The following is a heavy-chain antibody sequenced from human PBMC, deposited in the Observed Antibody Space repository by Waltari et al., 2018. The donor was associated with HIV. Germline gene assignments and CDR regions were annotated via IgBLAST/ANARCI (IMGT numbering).Heavy chain of an antibody. V-gene: IGHV1-18*01. CDR1: GYPFIHYH. Sequence: QIRLFQSDHVVRKPGASVTIPCTTAGYPFIHYHVTWVRQSLGQRLDWMGGITRYTANSNYTRESQGRVTLTTDAAAATAYLELRDLRPDDTAMYFCTRGNIWGSYRYFDYWGPGTLVTVS. J-gene: IGHJ4*02. CDR2: ITRYTANS. CDR3: TRGNIWGSYRYFDY. D-gene: IGHD3-16*02.